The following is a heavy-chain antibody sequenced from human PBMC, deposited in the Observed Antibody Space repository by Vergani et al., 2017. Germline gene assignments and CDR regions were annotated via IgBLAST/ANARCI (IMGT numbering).Heavy chain of an antibody. CDR1: GFTFSDYY. CDR3: ARTPTIYSNYVPYYYYYMDV. D-gene: IGHD4-11*01. J-gene: IGHJ6*03. Sequence: QVQLVESGGGLVKPGESLRLSCAASGFTFSDYYMSWIRQAPGKGLEWVSYISSSGSIIYYADSVKGRFTISRDNAKNSLYLQMNSLRAEDTAVYYCARTPTIYSNYVPYYYYYMDVWGKGTTVTVSS. CDR2: ISSSGSII. V-gene: IGHV3-11*01.